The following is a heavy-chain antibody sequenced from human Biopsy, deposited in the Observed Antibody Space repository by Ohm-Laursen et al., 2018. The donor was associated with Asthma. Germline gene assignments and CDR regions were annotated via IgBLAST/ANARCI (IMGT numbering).Heavy chain of an antibody. CDR2: IYDSGST. CDR3: ARPITGTRNAFDI. D-gene: IGHD1-20*01. J-gene: IGHJ3*02. Sequence: TLSLTCSVSGGSISSGGYYWSWIRQHPGKGLEWIGYIYDSGSTYYSPPLKSRLTIAVDPSKNQFSLKVTSVTAADTAVYYCARPITGTRNAFDIWGQGTMVTVSS. CDR1: GGSISSGGYY. V-gene: IGHV4-31*03.